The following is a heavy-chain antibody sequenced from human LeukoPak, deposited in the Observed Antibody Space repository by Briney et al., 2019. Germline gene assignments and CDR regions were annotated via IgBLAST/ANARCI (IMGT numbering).Heavy chain of an antibody. CDR3: ARVSLVRGAPDYYFDY. J-gene: IGHJ4*02. CDR2: IYYSGST. D-gene: IGHD3-10*01. CDR1: GGSISSGGYY. Sequence: SQTLSLTCTVSGGSISSGGYYWSWIRQHPGKGLEWIGYIYYSGSTYYNPSLKSRVTISVDTSKNQFSLKLSSVTAADTAVYYCARVSLVRGAPDYYFDYWGQGTLVTVSS. V-gene: IGHV4-31*03.